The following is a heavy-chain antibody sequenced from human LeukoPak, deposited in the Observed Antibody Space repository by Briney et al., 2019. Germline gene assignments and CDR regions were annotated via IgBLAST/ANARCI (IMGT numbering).Heavy chain of an antibody. D-gene: IGHD5-12*01. Sequence: PAGSLSLSCAVSGVTISNYDLHWFRQPPGKGLEWVAVIWYDGSNNYYTASVKSRFTISGDKSKNKLYLQMNILTVEDTAVYYCARADMATTTINDWGEGCLVSVPS. J-gene: IGHJ1*01. CDR3: ARADMATTTIND. CDR2: IWYDGSNN. CDR1: GVTISNYD. V-gene: IGHV3-33*01.